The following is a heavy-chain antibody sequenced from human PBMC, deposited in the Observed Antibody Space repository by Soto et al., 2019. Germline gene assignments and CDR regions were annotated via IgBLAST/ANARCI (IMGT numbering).Heavy chain of an antibody. CDR3: AKDRAVVTIFGVVIGFYYYYGMDV. CDR2: ISGSGGST. Sequence: EVQLLESGGGLVQPGGSLRLSCAASGFTFSSYAMSWVRQAPGKGLEWVSAISGSGGSTYYADSGKGRFTISRDNSKNTQYLQMTSLRAEDTAVYYCAKDRAVVTIFGVVIGFYYYYGMDVWGQGTTVTVSS. V-gene: IGHV3-23*01. CDR1: GFTFSSYA. D-gene: IGHD3-3*01. J-gene: IGHJ6*02.